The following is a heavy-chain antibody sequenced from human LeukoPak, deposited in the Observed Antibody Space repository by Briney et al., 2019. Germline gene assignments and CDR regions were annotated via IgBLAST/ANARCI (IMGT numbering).Heavy chain of an antibody. J-gene: IGHJ4*02. CDR2: ISAYNGNT. CDR3: ARDEMATGSDY. V-gene: IGHV1-18*01. Sequence: ASVKVSCKASGYTFTSYGISWVRQAPGQGLGWRGWISAYNGNTNYAQKLQGRVTMTTDTSTSTAYMELRSLRSDDTAVYYCARDEMATGSDYWGQGPLVTVSS. CDR1: GYTFTSYG. D-gene: IGHD5-24*01.